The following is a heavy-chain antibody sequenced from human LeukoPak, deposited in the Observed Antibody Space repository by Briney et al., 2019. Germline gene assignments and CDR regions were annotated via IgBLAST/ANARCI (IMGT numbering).Heavy chain of an antibody. CDR3: ARHSWQQLASSYFDY. V-gene: IGHV4-34*01. D-gene: IGHD6-13*01. Sequence: SETLSLTCAVFGGSFSGYYWNWIRQPPGKGLEWIGSIYYSGSTYYNPSLKSRVTISADTSKNQFSLKLRSVTAADTAIYHCARHSWQQLASSYFDYWGQGTLVTVSS. J-gene: IGHJ4*02. CDR1: GGSFSGYY. CDR2: IYYSGST.